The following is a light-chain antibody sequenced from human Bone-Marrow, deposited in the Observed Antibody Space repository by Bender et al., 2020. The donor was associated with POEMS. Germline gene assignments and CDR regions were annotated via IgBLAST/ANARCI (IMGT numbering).Light chain of an antibody. V-gene: IGLV1-36*01. CDR3: SAWDGSLSGWV. CDR2: YDD. CDR1: SSNIGNHG. Sequence: QSVVTQPPSLSEAPRQRVTISCSGSSSNIGNHGVNWYQQLPGEAPKLLIYYDDLLTHGVSDRFSASKSGTSASLAISELQSEEEALYYWSAWDGSLSGWVFGGGTKLTVL. J-gene: IGLJ3*02.